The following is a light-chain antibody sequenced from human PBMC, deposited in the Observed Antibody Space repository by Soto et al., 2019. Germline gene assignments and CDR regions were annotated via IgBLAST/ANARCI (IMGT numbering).Light chain of an antibody. CDR2: AAS. CDR1: QSIRSD. Sequence: DIHMTQSTYSLSASVGARVPITCRASQSIRSDLNWYQQKPGKAPKLLIYAASSLQSGVPSRFSGSGSGTDFTLTISSLQPEDFATYYCRQSYSTPPYTFGQGTKLEIK. CDR3: RQSYSTPPYT. J-gene: IGKJ2*01. V-gene: IGKV1-39*01.